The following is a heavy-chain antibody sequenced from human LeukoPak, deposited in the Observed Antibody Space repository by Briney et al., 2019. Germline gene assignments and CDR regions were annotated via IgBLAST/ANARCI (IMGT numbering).Heavy chain of an antibody. CDR3: ARGFIAVAGTWEGTQTHDYYYYYMDV. J-gene: IGHJ6*03. V-gene: IGHV1-8*03. Sequence: GASVKVSCKASGGTFSSYDINWVRQATGQGLEWMGWMNPNSGNTGYAQKFQGRVTITRNTSISTAYMELSSPRSEDAAVYYCARGFIAVAGTWEGTQTHDYYYYYMDVWGKGTTVTVSS. CDR1: GGTFSSYD. CDR2: MNPNSGNT. D-gene: IGHD6-19*01.